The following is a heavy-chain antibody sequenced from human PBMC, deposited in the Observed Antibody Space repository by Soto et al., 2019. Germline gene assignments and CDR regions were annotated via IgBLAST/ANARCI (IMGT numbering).Heavy chain of an antibody. D-gene: IGHD6-19*01. CDR1: GFTFSSYA. Sequence: EVQLLESGGGLVQPGGSLRLSCAASGFTFSSYAMSWVRQAPGKGLEWVSTISNSGGITYYADSVKGRFTFSRDNSKNTLYLQMNSLRAEDTAVYYCAKGTSRGWVYFDSWGQGTLVTVSS. CDR3: AKGTSRGWVYFDS. V-gene: IGHV3-23*01. J-gene: IGHJ4*02. CDR2: ISNSGGIT.